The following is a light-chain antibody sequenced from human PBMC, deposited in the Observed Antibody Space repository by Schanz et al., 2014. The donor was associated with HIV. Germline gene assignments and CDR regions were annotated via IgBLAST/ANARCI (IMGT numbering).Light chain of an antibody. CDR2: GAF. CDR1: QSISNN. CDR3: QQCVTYPYT. V-gene: IGKV3-15*01. J-gene: IGKJ2*01. Sequence: EIVMTQSPATLYVSPGEGATLSCRASQSISNNLAWYQHKPGQAPRLLIYGAFTRATGIPARFSGSGSGTEFTLTISRLEPEDFATYYCQQCVTYPYTFGQGTKLDIK.